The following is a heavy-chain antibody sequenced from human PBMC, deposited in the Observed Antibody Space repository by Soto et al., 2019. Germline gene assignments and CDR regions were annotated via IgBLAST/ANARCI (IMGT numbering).Heavy chain of an antibody. D-gene: IGHD6-19*01. V-gene: IGHV1-18*01. CDR2: ISAYNGNT. CDR3: ARDSRRYSSGWSDI. CDR1: GYTFTSYG. J-gene: IGHJ5*02. Sequence: GASGKVSCKASGYTFTSYGISWVRQAPGQGLEWMGWISAYNGNTNYAQKLQGRVTMTTDTSTSTAYMELRSLRSDDTAVYYCARDSRRYSSGWSDIWGQGTLVTVSS.